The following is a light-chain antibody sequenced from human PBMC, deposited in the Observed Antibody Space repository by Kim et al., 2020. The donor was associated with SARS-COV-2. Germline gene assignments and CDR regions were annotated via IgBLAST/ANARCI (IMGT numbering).Light chain of an antibody. Sequence: SYELTQPPSVSEAPGKTATITCGGDDIGTKSVHWYQQKPGQAPVLVIYYDTDRPSGIPERFSASNSGNTATLTVSRVEDGDEADYYCQVWDSGSDQWVFG. J-gene: IGLJ3*02. CDR3: QVWDSGSDQWV. V-gene: IGLV3-21*04. CDR2: YDT. CDR1: DIGTKS.